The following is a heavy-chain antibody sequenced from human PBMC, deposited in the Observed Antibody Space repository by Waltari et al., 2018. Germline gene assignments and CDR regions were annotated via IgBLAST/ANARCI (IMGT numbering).Heavy chain of an antibody. D-gene: IGHD2-8*01. Sequence: QVQLVESGGGVVQPGRSLRLSCAASGFTFSSYGMHWVRQAPGKGLEWVAVIWYDGSNKYYADAVKGRFTISRDNSKNTRYLQMNSLRAEDTAVYYCARDGGVYAIPYYYYYGMDVWGQGTTVTVSS. CDR2: IWYDGSNK. CDR1: GFTFSSYG. J-gene: IGHJ6*02. V-gene: IGHV3-33*01. CDR3: ARDGGVYAIPYYYYYGMDV.